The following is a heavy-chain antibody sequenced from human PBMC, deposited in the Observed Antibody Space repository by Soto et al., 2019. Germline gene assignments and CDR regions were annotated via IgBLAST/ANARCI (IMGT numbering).Heavy chain of an antibody. D-gene: IGHD6-19*01. J-gene: IGHJ2*01. CDR3: ARDSVEQWLVSVNWYFDL. V-gene: IGHV3-21*01. CDR2: ISSSSGYI. CDR1: GFTFSSYS. Sequence: GGSLRLSCAASGFTFSSYSMNWVRQAPGKGLEWVSSISSSSGYIYYADSVKGRFTISRDNAKNSLYLQMNSLRAEDTAVYYCARDSVEQWLVSVNWYFDLWGRGTLVTVSS.